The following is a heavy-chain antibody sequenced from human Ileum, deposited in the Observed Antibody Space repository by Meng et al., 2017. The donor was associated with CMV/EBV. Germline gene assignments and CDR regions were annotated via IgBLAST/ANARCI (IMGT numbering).Heavy chain of an antibody. Sequence: GESLKISCAASGFTFNTYWMHWVRQAPGKGLVWVSRISSDGRTINYADSVKGRFTISRDNAKNTLYLQMNSLRAEDTAVYYCTRVASGRYVAFDIWGQGTRVTVSS. J-gene: IGHJ3*02. V-gene: IGHV3-74*01. CDR1: GFTFNTYW. CDR3: TRVASGRYVAFDI. D-gene: IGHD1-26*01. CDR2: ISSDGRTI.